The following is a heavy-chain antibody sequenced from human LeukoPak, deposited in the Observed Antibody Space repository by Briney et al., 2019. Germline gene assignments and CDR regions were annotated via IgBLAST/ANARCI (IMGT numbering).Heavy chain of an antibody. V-gene: IGHV4-39*02. Sequence: SETLSLTCAVSGDCMSSSDSYWAWIRQPPGKGLEWIGSIYYSGTTYYKASLKGRLTISVDTSQNHFSLKLTSVTAADTAVYFCARLKRISIFGVIITPFDPWGQGILVSVSS. CDR2: IYYSGTT. CDR1: GDCMSSSDSY. D-gene: IGHD3-3*01. CDR3: ARLKRISIFGVIITPFDP. J-gene: IGHJ5*02.